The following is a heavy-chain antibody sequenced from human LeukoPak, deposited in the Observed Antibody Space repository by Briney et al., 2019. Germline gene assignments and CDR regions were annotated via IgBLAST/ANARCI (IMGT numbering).Heavy chain of an antibody. V-gene: IGHV3-20*04. Sequence: PRGSLRLSCAASGFTFSSYWMSWVRQAPGKGLEWVSGINWNGGSTGYADSVKGRFTTSRDNAKNSLYLQMNSLRAEDTALYYCARGRCSGGSCYNAFDIWGQGTMVTVSS. CDR2: INWNGGST. D-gene: IGHD2-15*01. CDR1: GFTFSSYW. CDR3: ARGRCSGGSCYNAFDI. J-gene: IGHJ3*02.